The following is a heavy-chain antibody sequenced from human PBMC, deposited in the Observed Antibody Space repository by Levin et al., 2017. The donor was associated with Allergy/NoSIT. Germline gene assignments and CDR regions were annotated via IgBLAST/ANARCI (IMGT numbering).Heavy chain of an antibody. CDR2: INTYETIT. Sequence: GGSLRLSCVASGFTFSSYWMHWVRQAPGSGLVWVSQINTYETITTYADSVKGRFTTSRDNAKNTLYLQMNSLRDEDTAVYYCARVRTGYSDYWGQGSLVTVSS. D-gene: IGHD3-9*01. CDR1: GFTFSSYW. CDR3: ARVRTGYSDY. J-gene: IGHJ4*02. V-gene: IGHV3-74*01.